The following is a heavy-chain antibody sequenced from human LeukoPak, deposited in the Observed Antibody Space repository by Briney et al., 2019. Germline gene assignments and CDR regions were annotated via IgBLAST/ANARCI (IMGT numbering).Heavy chain of an antibody. D-gene: IGHD2-15*01. CDR1: GGSVSSGSYY. CDR2: IYYSGST. Sequence: PSETLSLTCTVSGGSVSSGSYYWSWIRQPPGKGLEWIGYIYYSGSTNYNPSLKSRVTISVDTSKNQFSLNLRSVTAADTAVYYCARGSTYCSGGSCYSDWFDPWGQGTLVTVSS. CDR3: ARGSTYCSGGSCYSDWFDP. J-gene: IGHJ5*02. V-gene: IGHV4-61*01.